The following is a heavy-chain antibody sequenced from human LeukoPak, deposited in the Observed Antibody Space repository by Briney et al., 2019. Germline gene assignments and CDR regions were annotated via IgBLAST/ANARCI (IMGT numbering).Heavy chain of an antibody. D-gene: IGHD2-8*02. J-gene: IGHJ4*02. CDR2: INAADSDT. CDR3: ARVPCTGGSCSRTFDY. Sequence: GESLKISCKGSGYSFSTYWIGWVRQMPGKGLEWMGLINAADSDTRYSPSFQGQVLISVDKSISTAYLQWGNLKATDTAFYYCARVPCTGGSCSRTFDYWGQGTLVTFYS. CDR1: GYSFSTYW. V-gene: IGHV5-51*01.